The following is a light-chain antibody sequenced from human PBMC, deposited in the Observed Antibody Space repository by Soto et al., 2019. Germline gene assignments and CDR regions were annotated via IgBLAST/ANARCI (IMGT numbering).Light chain of an antibody. Sequence: QSALTQPASVSGSPGQSITISCTGTSSDVGGYKFVSWFQQPPGKAPKLLIYDVSDRPSGVSDRFSGSKSGNTASLTISGLQADDEADYYCVSYGSNRPVIFGGGTNLTVL. CDR3: VSYGSNRPVI. CDR2: DVS. CDR1: SSDVGGYKF. V-gene: IGLV2-14*01. J-gene: IGLJ2*01.